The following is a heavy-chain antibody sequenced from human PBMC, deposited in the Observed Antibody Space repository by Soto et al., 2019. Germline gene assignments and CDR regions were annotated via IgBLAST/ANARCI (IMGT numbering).Heavy chain of an antibody. Sequence: SGPTLVNPTQTLTLTCTFSGFSFSTSGVGVGWIRQPPGKALEWLALIYWDNDKRYGPSLKSRLTISKDTSKNQVVPTMTNMDPVDTATYYCAHSLGISRFDYWGQGILVTVSS. CDR1: GFSFSTSGVG. D-gene: IGHD7-27*01. CDR2: IYWDNDK. J-gene: IGHJ4*02. V-gene: IGHV2-5*05. CDR3: AHSLGISRFDY.